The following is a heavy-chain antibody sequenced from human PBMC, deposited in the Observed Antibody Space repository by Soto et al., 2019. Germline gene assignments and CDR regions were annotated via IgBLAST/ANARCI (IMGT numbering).Heavy chain of an antibody. CDR3: ARVGSSWYNYYGMDV. V-gene: IGHV3-48*03. CDR2: ISSSGSTI. Sequence: PGGSLRLSCAASGFTFISYEMNFFRQAPFKGLEWVSYISSSGSTIYYADSVKGRFTISRDNAKNSLYLQMNSLRAEDTAVYYCARVGSSWYNYYGMDVWGQGTTVTVSS. J-gene: IGHJ6*02. D-gene: IGHD6-13*01. CDR1: GFTFISYE.